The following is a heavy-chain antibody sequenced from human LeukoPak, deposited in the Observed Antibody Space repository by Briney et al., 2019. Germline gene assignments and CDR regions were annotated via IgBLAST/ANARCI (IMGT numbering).Heavy chain of an antibody. CDR1: GFTFDDYG. D-gene: IGHD3-22*01. J-gene: IGHJ4*02. Sequence: GGSLRLSCAASGFTFDDYGMSWVRQAPGKGLEWGSGINWNGGSTGYADSVKGRFTISRDNAKNSLYLQMNSLRAEDTALYYCARVGVAYYYDSSGYYLPDWGQGTLVTVSS. V-gene: IGHV3-20*04. CDR3: ARVGVAYYYDSSGYYLPD. CDR2: INWNGGST.